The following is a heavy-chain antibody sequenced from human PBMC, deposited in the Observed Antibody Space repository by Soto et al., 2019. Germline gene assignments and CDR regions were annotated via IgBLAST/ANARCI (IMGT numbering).Heavy chain of an antibody. CDR3: ATVRGVYYYYGMDV. J-gene: IGHJ6*02. V-gene: IGHV4-39*01. CDR1: VGSISSSSYY. D-gene: IGHD3-10*01. CDR2: IYYSGST. Sequence: PSETLSLTCTVSVGSISSSSYYWGWIRQPPGKGLEWIGSIYYSGSTYYNPSLKSRVTISVDTSKNQFSLKLSSVTAADTPVYYCATVRGVYYYYGMDVWGQGTTVTVSS.